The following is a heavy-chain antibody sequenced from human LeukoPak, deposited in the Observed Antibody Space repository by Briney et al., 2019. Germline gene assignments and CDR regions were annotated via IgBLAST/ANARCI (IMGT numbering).Heavy chain of an antibody. D-gene: IGHD3-9*01. CDR1: GYSFTSYW. CDR3: ARTYYDILTGYPPDAFDI. V-gene: IGHV5-51*01. Sequence: GESLNISCQGSGYSFTSYWIGGVRQMPGKGREWVGVIYPGESDTRYSPSFQGQATISADKSISTAYLQSSSLKAPDTAMYYCARTYYDILTGYPPDAFDIWGQGPMVTVSS. CDR2: IYPGESDT. J-gene: IGHJ3*02.